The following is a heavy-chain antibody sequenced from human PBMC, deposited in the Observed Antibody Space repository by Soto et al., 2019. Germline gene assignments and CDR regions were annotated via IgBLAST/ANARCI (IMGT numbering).Heavy chain of an antibody. J-gene: IGHJ3*02. CDR2: ISSSSSYI. V-gene: IGHV3-21*01. Sequence: GGSLSPSYAAAGFTFRGYIMNVVREAGGGGLEWVSSISSSSSYIYYADSVKGRFTISRDHAKNSLYVQMNSLGAEDTAVYYCGSAPGAASDAFDIWGQGTMVTVSS. CDR3: GSAPGAASDAFDI. CDR1: GFTFRGYI. D-gene: IGHD6-13*01.